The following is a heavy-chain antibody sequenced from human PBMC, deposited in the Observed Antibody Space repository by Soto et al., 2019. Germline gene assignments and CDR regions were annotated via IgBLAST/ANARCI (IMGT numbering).Heavy chain of an antibody. Sequence: GGSLRLSCAASGFTFSSYAMTWVRQAPGKGLEWVSVIGGSGGSTYYADSVKGRFIISRDNSKNTLYLQMNSLRVEDTAMYYCAKATKGSLYYYYGMDVWGQGTMVTVSS. V-gene: IGHV3-23*01. CDR2: IGGSGGST. J-gene: IGHJ6*02. CDR1: GFTFSSYA. CDR3: AKATKGSLYYYYGMDV.